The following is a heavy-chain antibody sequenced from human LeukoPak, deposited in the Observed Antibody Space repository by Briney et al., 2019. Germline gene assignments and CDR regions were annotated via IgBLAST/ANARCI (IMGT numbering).Heavy chain of an antibody. Sequence: ASVKVSCKVSGYTLTELSMHWVRQAPGKGLEWMGGFDPEDGETIHAQKFQGRVTMTEDTSTDTAYMELSSLRSEDTAVYYCATDSRGNTAMAAVYYYYYGMDVWGQGTTVTVSS. CDR1: GYTLTELS. D-gene: IGHD5-18*01. J-gene: IGHJ6*02. CDR2: FDPEDGET. V-gene: IGHV1-24*01. CDR3: ATDSRGNTAMAAVYYYYYGMDV.